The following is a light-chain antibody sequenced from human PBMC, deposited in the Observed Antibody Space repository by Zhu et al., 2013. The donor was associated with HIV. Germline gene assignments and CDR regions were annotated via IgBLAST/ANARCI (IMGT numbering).Light chain of an antibody. V-gene: IGKV3-15*01. CDR1: ERLMNK. CDR2: GVS. CDR3: QHYNNWPRIS. J-gene: IGKJ5*01. Sequence: EIVMTQSPVLLSVSPGERATLSCRSNERLMNKLAWYQQKLGQAPRLLIYGVSIRASGVPPKFSASGSGTEFTLTINNVQSEDLAVYYCQHYNNWPRISFGQGTRVEIK.